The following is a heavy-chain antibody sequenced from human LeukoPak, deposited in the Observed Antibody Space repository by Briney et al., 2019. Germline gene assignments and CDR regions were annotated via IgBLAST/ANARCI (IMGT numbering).Heavy chain of an antibody. D-gene: IGHD5-12*01. CDR1: GGSISSSSYY. CDR2: IYYSGST. Sequence: SETLSLTCTVSGGSISSSSYYWGWIRQPPGKGLEWIGYIYYSGSTNYNPSLKSRVTISVDTSKNQFSLKLSSVTAADTAVYYCARYPPIVAERRYYYYGMDVWGQGTTVTVSS. J-gene: IGHJ6*02. CDR3: ARYPPIVAERRYYYYGMDV. V-gene: IGHV4-61*05.